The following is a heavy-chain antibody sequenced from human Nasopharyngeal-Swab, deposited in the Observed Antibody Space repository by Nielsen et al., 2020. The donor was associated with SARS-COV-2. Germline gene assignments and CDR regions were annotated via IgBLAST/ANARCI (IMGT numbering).Heavy chain of an antibody. Sequence: GESLKISCAASGFTLSRYWMSWVRQAPGKGLEWVASVKQDGREKYSVDSVRGRFTISRDNTKNSVYLQMNNLRAEDTAVYYCAREICTRITCFDYGMDVWGQGTTVTVSS. V-gene: IGHV3-7*01. D-gene: IGHD2-2*01. J-gene: IGHJ6*02. CDR1: GFTLSRYW. CDR2: VKQDGREK. CDR3: AREICTRITCFDYGMDV.